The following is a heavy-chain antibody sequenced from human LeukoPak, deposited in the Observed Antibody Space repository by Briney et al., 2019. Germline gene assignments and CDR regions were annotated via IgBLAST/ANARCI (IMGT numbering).Heavy chain of an antibody. CDR2: VNYRGSP. CDR3: TRSGLTGMREYERADYYYYGMDL. Sequence: SETLSLTCDVPGGSFSGYLWSWIRQSPGKGLEWIGEVNYRGSPNYNPSLASRVTISVDTSKNQLSLKLTSVTAADTAPYYCTRSGLTGMREYERADYYYYGMDLWGQGTAVSVFS. J-gene: IGHJ6*02. CDR1: GGSFSGYL. V-gene: IGHV4-34*01. D-gene: IGHD2/OR15-2a*01.